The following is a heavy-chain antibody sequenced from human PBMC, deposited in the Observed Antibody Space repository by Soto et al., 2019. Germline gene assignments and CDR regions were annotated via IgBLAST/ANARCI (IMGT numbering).Heavy chain of an antibody. D-gene: IGHD6-19*01. CDR2: IYYSGST. J-gene: IGHJ5*02. V-gene: IGHV4-61*01. CDR3: AREAVAEFAWFDP. Sequence: SETLSLTCTVSGGSVSSGSYYWSWIRQPPGKGLEWIGYIYYSGSTNYNPSLKSRVTISVDTSKNQFSLKLSSVTAADTAVYYCAREAVAEFAWFDPWGQGTLVTVSS. CDR1: GGSVSSGSYY.